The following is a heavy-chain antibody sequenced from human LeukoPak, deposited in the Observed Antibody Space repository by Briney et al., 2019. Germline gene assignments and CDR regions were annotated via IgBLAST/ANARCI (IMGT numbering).Heavy chain of an antibody. CDR3: ARDRQWEPSCYYYMDV. CDR2: IYTSGST. Sequence: SETLSLTCTVSGGSISSYYWSWIRQPAGKGLEWIGRIYTSGSTNYNPSLKSRVTMSVDTSKNQFSLKLSSVTAADTAVYYCARDRQWEPSCYYYMDVWGKGTTVTVSS. CDR1: GGSISSYY. D-gene: IGHD1-26*01. J-gene: IGHJ6*03. V-gene: IGHV4-4*07.